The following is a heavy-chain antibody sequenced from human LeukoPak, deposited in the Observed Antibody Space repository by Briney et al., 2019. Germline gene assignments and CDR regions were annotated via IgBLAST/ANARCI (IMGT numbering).Heavy chain of an antibody. J-gene: IGHJ3*02. CDR1: GFTFSSYS. Sequence: GGSPRLSCAASGFTFSSYSMNWVRQAPGKGLEWVSSISSSSSYIYYADSVKGRFTISRDNAKNSLYLQMNSLRAEDTAVYYCAVSNNGFFDIWGQGTMVTVSS. CDR2: ISSSSSYI. D-gene: IGHD1/OR15-1a*01. CDR3: AVSNNGFFDI. V-gene: IGHV3-21*01.